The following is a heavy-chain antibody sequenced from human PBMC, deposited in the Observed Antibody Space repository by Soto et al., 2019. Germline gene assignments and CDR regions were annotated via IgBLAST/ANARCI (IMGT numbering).Heavy chain of an antibody. CDR2: INPNSGGT. CDR1: GYTFTGYY. Sequence: ASVKVSCKASGYTFTGYYMHWVRQAPGQGLEWMGCINPNSGGTNYAQKFQGWVTMTRDTSISTAYMELSRLRSDDTAVYYCARVHSNYAFDIWGQGTMVTVSS. D-gene: IGHD4-4*01. J-gene: IGHJ3*02. CDR3: ARVHSNYAFDI. V-gene: IGHV1-2*04.